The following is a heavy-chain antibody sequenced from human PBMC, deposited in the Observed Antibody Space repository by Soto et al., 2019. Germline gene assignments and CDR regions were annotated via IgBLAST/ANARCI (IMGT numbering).Heavy chain of an antibody. J-gene: IGHJ6*02. CDR1: GYTFTSYG. CDR3: ARDLAGAPWSYYYYYGMDV. D-gene: IGHD3-10*01. CDR2: ISAYNGNT. Sequence: QVQLVQSGAEVKKPGASVKVSCKASGYTFTSYGISWVRQAPGQGLERMGWISAYNGNTNYAQKLQGRVTMTTDTATSTAYMELRSLRSDDTAVYYCARDLAGAPWSYYYYYGMDVWGQGTTVTVSS. V-gene: IGHV1-18*01.